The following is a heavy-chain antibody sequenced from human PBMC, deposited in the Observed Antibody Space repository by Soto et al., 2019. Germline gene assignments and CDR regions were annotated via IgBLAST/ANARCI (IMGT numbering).Heavy chain of an antibody. CDR2: ISSSSSTI. CDR3: ARDTYYASSGYYWDYYYGMDV. D-gene: IGHD3-22*01. V-gene: IGHV3-48*02. J-gene: IGHJ6*02. Sequence: GGSLRLSCGASGFTFSSYSMNWVRQAPGKGLGWVSYISSSSSTIYYADSVKGRFTISRDNAKNSLYLQMNSLRDEDTAVYYCARDTYYASSGYYWDYYYGMDVWGQGTTVTVSS. CDR1: GFTFSSYS.